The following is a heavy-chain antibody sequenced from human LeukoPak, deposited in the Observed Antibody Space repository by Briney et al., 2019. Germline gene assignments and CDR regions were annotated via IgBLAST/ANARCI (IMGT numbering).Heavy chain of an antibody. Sequence: PSETLSLTCTVSGGSFSTYYWSWIRQPPGKGLEWIGYIYYSGSTNYNPSLQSRVTISVDTSKNQFSLKLSSVTAADTAVYYCARGYDFWSGYYPRGWFDPWGQGTLVTVSS. CDR3: ARGYDFWSGYYPRGWFDP. V-gene: IGHV4-59*12. D-gene: IGHD3-3*01. J-gene: IGHJ5*02. CDR1: GGSFSTYY. CDR2: IYYSGST.